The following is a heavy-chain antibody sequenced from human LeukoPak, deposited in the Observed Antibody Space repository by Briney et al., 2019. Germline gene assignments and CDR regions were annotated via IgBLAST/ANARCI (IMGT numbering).Heavy chain of an antibody. J-gene: IGHJ4*02. V-gene: IGHV4-4*07. Sequence: SETLSLTCAVSSASVTSHHWAWIRQPAGKGLERVERVHFSGSTNYNPSLRGRVAISLDKSKNELSLTLKSVSAADTAVYYCTRDESSRDDSGGYHYWGRGVLVTVSS. D-gene: IGHD3-22*01. CDR1: SASVTSHH. CDR2: VHFSGST. CDR3: TRDESSRDDSGGYHY.